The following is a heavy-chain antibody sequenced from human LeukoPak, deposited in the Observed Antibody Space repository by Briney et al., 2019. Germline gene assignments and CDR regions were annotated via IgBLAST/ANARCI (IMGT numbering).Heavy chain of an antibody. CDR2: IIPIFGTA. V-gene: IGHV1-69*13. J-gene: IGHJ5*02. CDR1: GGTFSSYA. CDR3: AKSQLGYCSGGSCYKNWFDP. D-gene: IGHD2-15*01. Sequence: SVKVSCKASGGTFSSYAISWVRQAPGQGLEWMGGIIPIFGTANYAQKFQGRVTITADESTSTAYEELSSLRSEDTAVYYCAKSQLGYCSGGSCYKNWFDPWGQGTLVTVSS.